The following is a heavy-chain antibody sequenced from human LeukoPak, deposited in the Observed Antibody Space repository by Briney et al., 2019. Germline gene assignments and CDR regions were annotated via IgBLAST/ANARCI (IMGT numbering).Heavy chain of an antibody. J-gene: IGHJ6*03. CDR1: GYTFTNYG. CDR3: ARARSYGSGSYGNYYYYYMDV. CDR2: ISAYNGNT. Sequence: ASVKVSCKASGYTFTNYGINWVRQAPGQGLEWMGWISAYNGNTNYAQKLQGRVTMTTDTSTSTAYMELSSLRSEDTAVYYCARARSYGSGSYGNYYYYYMDVWGKGTTVTVSS. V-gene: IGHV1-18*01. D-gene: IGHD3-10*01.